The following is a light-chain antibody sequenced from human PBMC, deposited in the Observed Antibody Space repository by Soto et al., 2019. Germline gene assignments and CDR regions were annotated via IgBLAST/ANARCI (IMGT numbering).Light chain of an antibody. J-gene: IGKJ2*01. CDR3: QQYNNWPPMYT. Sequence: EIVMTQSPATLSVSPGERATLSCRASQSVSSNLAWYQQKPGQAPRLLIYGASTRATGIPARFSGSGSGTEFTLTINSLQSEDFAVYYCQQYNNWPPMYTFGQGPSWRSN. V-gene: IGKV3-15*01. CDR1: QSVSSN. CDR2: GAS.